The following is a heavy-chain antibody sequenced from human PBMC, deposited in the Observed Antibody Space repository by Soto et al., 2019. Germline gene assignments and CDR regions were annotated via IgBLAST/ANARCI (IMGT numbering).Heavy chain of an antibody. CDR3: ARHWADVLLWFGELLYCWFDP. CDR2: IYYSGST. J-gene: IGHJ5*02. Sequence: PSETLSLTCTVSGGSISSSSYYWGWIRQPPGKGLEWIGSIYYSGSTYYNPSLKSRVTISVDTSKNQFSLKLSSVTAADTAVYYCARHWADVLLWFGELLYCWFDPWGQGTLVTVSS. V-gene: IGHV4-39*01. CDR1: GGSISSSSYY. D-gene: IGHD3-10*01.